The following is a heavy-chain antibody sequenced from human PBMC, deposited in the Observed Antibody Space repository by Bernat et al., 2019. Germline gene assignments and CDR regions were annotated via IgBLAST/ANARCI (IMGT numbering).Heavy chain of an antibody. Sequence: QVQLVESGGGVVQPGRSLRLSCAASGFTFSSYGMHWVRQAPGKGLEWVAVIWYDGSNKYYADSVKGRFTISRDNSKNTLYLQMNSLRAEDTAVYYCAREGAKMTTHYYYGMDVWGQGTTVTVSS. CDR3: AREGAKMTTHYYYGMDV. V-gene: IGHV3-33*01. CDR1: GFTFSSYG. D-gene: IGHD4-11*01. J-gene: IGHJ6*02. CDR2: IWYDGSNK.